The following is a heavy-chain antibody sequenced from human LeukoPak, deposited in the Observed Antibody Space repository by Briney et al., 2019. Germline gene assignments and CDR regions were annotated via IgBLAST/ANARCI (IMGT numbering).Heavy chain of an antibody. Sequence: ASVKVSCKASGYTFTGYYMHWVRQAPGQGLEWMGWINPDSGDTNYAQKFQGRVIMTRDTSINTAYMELSRLTSDDTAVYYCARGSSSGWSGSDYWGQGTLVTVSS. V-gene: IGHV1-2*02. D-gene: IGHD6-19*01. J-gene: IGHJ4*02. CDR3: ARGSSSGWSGSDY. CDR2: INPDSGDT. CDR1: GYTFTGYY.